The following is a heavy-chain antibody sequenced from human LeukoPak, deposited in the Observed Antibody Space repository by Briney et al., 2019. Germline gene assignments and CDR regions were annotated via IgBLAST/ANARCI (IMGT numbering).Heavy chain of an antibody. CDR3: ASWYSGSSGFDY. J-gene: IGHJ4*02. CDR2: IYHSGST. D-gene: IGHD1-26*01. CDR1: GYSISSGYY. V-gene: IGHV4-38-2*01. Sequence: KPSETLSLTCAASGYSISSGYYWGWIRQPPGQGLEWIGSIYHSGSTYYNPSLKSRVTISVDTSKNQFSLKLSSVTAADTAVYYCASWYSGSSGFDYWGQGTLVTVSS.